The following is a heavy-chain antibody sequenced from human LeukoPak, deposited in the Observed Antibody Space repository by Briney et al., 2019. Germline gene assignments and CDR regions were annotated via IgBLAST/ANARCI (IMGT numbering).Heavy chain of an antibody. V-gene: IGHV4-34*01. D-gene: IGHD2-2*01. CDR3: ARGRVPAAMVY. CDR2: INHSGST. Sequence: PSETLSLTCAVYGGSFSGYYWSWIRQPPGKGLEWIGEINHSGSTNYNPSLKGRVTISVDTSKNQFSLKLSSVTAADTAVYYCARGRVPAAMVYWGQGTLVTVSS. J-gene: IGHJ4*02. CDR1: GGSFSGYY.